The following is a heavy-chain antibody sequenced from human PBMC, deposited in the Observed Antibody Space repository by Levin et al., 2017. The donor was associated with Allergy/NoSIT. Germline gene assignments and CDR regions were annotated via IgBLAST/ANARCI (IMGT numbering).Heavy chain of an antibody. CDR1: GFIFSSYA. Sequence: GESLKISCAASGFIFSSYAMHWVRQAPGKGLEWVAVISYDGSTTYYPDSVKGRFAISRDSAKNTLYLQMNSLRAEDTAVYYCTRADSSTYSDYWGQGTLVTVSS. D-gene: IGHD3-22*01. J-gene: IGHJ4*02. CDR2: ISYDGSTT. CDR3: TRADSSTYSDY. V-gene: IGHV3-30*09.